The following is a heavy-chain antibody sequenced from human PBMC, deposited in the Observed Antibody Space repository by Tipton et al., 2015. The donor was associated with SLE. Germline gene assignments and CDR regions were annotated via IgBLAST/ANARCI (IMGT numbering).Heavy chain of an antibody. V-gene: IGHV3-48*01. J-gene: IGHJ4*02. Sequence: SLRLSCATSGFTFSSYSMNWVRQAPGKGLEWVSYISSSRSTIYYADSVKGRFTISRDNAKNSLYLQMNSLRAKETAVYYCARDLDSSLGYWGQGTLVTVSS. CDR1: GFTFSSYS. CDR2: ISSSRSTI. CDR3: ARDLDSSLGY. D-gene: IGHD6-6*01.